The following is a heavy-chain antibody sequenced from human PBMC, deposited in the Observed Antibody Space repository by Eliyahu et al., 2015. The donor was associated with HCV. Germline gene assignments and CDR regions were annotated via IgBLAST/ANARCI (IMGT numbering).Heavy chain of an antibody. Sequence: QVQLQESGPGLVKPSETLSLTCTVSGGXIXTXYWSWIRQPXGKGLXXIGXIHYSGXTHYNPSLKSRVTISVDTSKNQFSLKLTSVTAADTAMYYCASGGGGIAVTGTGGWFDPWGQGTLVTVSS. CDR1: GGXIXTXY. J-gene: IGHJ5*02. D-gene: IGHD6-19*01. V-gene: IGHV4-59*01. CDR2: IHYSGXT. CDR3: ASGGGGIAVTGTGGWFDP.